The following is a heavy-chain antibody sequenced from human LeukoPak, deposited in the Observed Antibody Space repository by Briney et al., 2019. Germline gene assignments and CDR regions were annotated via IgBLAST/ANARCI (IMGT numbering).Heavy chain of an antibody. V-gene: IGHV1-18*01. J-gene: IGHJ5*02. CDR2: ISAYNGNT. CDR3: ARYQAVAGIKNNWFDP. Sequence: GASVKVSCKASGYTFTSYGISWVRQAPGQGLEWMGWISAYNGNTNYAQKLQGRVTMTTDTSTSTAYMELRSLRSDDTAVYYCARYQAVAGIKNNWFDPWGQGTLVTVSS. CDR1: GYTFTSYG. D-gene: IGHD6-19*01.